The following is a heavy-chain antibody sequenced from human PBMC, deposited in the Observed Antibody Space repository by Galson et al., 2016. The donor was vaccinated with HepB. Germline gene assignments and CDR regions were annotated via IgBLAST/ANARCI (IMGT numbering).Heavy chain of an antibody. V-gene: IGHV4-59*01. CDR2: IYYSGST. CDR3: ARSPSMIRGVILDS. D-gene: IGHD3-10*01. J-gene: IGHJ4*02. Sequence: ETLSLTCTVSGGSLSSYYWSWIRQAPGKGLEWIGYIYYSGSTNYNPSLKSRVTISIDTSKNQFSLKLSSVTAADTAMYYCARSPSMIRGVILDSWGQGTLVTVAS. CDR1: GGSLSSYY.